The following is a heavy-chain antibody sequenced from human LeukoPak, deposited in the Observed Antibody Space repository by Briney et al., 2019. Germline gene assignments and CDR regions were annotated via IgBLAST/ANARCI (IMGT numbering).Heavy chain of an antibody. D-gene: IGHD2-21*01. V-gene: IGHV3-21*01. J-gene: IGHJ4*02. CDR3: ARDPFGDAY. CDR1: GFTFSVYT. CDR2: ISGSSTTR. Sequence: GGSLRLSCAASGFTFSVYTMNWVRQAPGRGLEWVSSISGSSTTRYYADSVKGRVTISRDNTKNSVSLQMNSLRVEDTAVYYCARDPFGDAYWGQGTLVTVSS.